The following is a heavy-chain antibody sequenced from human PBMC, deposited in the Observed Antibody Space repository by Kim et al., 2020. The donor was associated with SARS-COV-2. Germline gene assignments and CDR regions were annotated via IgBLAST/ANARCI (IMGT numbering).Heavy chain of an antibody. D-gene: IGHD6-19*01. CDR3: ASQEGYRAVTGCIDY. J-gene: IGHJ4*02. Sequence: DPVKGRITISRDNSKNTLYLQMNSLRVEDTAVYYCASQEGYRAVTGCIDYWGQGTLVTVSS. V-gene: IGHV3-30*01.